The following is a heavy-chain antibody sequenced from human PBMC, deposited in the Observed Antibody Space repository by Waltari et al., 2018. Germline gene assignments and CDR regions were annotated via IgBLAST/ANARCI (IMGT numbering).Heavy chain of an antibody. V-gene: IGHV3-21*01. CDR2: ISSSSSYI. Sequence: EVQLVESGGGLVKPGGSLRLSCAASGFTFSSYSMNWVRQAPGKGLEWVSSISSSSSYIYYADSVKGRFTISRDNAKNSLYLQMNSLRAEDTAVYYCARDGAIAVAGTPHFDYWGQGTLVTVSS. CDR3: ARDGAIAVAGTPHFDY. J-gene: IGHJ4*02. D-gene: IGHD6-19*01. CDR1: GFTFSSYS.